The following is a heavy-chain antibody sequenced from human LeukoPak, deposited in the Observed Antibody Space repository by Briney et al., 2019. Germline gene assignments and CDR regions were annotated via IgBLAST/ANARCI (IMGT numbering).Heavy chain of an antibody. Sequence: SETLSLTCTVSGGSISNFHWSWIRQPPGKGLEWIGEINHSGSTNYNPSLKSRVTISVDTSKNQFSLKVTSVTAADTAVYYCARVKQWPVLGYYYMDVWGKGTTVIVSS. V-gene: IGHV4-34*01. CDR2: INHSGST. CDR1: GGSISNFH. D-gene: IGHD6-19*01. J-gene: IGHJ6*03. CDR3: ARVKQWPVLGYYYMDV.